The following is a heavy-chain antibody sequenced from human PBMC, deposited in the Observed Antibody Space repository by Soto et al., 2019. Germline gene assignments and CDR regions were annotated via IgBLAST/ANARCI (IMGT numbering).Heavy chain of an antibody. CDR1: GLSLSTTGVG. J-gene: IGHJ6*02. CDR2: IYWDDDK. D-gene: IGHD2-21*02. Sequence: QITLKESGPTLVKPTQTLSLTCTFSGLSLSTTGVGVGWIRQPPGKAPEWLALIYWDDDKRYSPSLKSRLTTSNDTSNNRVVLTMTNMDPVATATYYCGQSRCGGDCYYSSSYHSYYGMDVWGQGTTVTVSS. V-gene: IGHV2-5*02. CDR3: GQSRCGGDCYYSSSYHSYYGMDV.